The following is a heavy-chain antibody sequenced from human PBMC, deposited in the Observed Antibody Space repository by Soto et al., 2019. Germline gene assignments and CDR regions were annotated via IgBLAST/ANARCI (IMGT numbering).Heavy chain of an antibody. CDR1: GFTFSSYG. V-gene: IGHV3-33*01. Sequence: HPGGSLRLSCVASGFTFSSYGMHWVRQAPGKGLEWVAIIWFDGNKKYYADSVKGRFTISRDNSKNTLYLQMNSLRAEDTALYYCARQSVGSDYWGQGTLVTVSS. CDR2: IWFDGNKK. J-gene: IGHJ4*02. D-gene: IGHD1-26*01. CDR3: ARQSVGSDY.